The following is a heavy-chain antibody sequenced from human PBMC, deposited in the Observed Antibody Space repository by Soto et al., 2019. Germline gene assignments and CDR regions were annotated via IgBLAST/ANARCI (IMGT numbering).Heavy chain of an antibody. CDR3: VRQGIDYLHGLVDV. J-gene: IGHJ6*01. CDR2: VYYTGDT. CDR1: SGPDRSHN. D-gene: IGHD4-17*01. V-gene: IGHV4-59*08. Sequence: QVQLQQSGPRLVKPSETLSLTCTVSSGPDRSHNWGWIRQPPGRGLEWIGYVYYTGDTAYNPSLRGWVTISADTSTNDISLTLNSVTAADTAVYYCVRQGIDYLHGLVDVW.